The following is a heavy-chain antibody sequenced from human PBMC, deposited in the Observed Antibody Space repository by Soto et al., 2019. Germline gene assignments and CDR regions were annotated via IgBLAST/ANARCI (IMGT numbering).Heavy chain of an antibody. V-gene: IGHV4-34*01. CDR3: ARRSIWHGYYKMGHFDY. CDR2: INHSGST. D-gene: IGHD3-3*01. J-gene: IGHJ4*02. Sequence: SETLSLTCAVYGGSFSGYYWSWIRQPPGKGLEWIGEINHSGSTNYNPSLKSRVTISVDTSKNQFSLKLSSVTAADTAVYYCARRSIWHGYYKMGHFDYWGQGTLVTVSS. CDR1: GGSFSGYY.